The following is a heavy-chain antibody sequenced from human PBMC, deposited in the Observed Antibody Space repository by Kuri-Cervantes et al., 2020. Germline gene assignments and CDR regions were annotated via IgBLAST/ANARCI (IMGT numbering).Heavy chain of an antibody. J-gene: IGHJ6*02. CDR2: IYYSGST. V-gene: IGHV4-39*01. CDR1: GLTVSSNY. CDR3: ARHRSDYYYYGMDV. Sequence: ESLKISCAASGLTVSSNYMSWIRQPPGKGLEWIGSIYYSGSTYYNPSLKSRVTISVDTSKNQFSLKLSSVTAADTAVYYCARHRSDYYYYGMDVWGQGTTVTVSS.